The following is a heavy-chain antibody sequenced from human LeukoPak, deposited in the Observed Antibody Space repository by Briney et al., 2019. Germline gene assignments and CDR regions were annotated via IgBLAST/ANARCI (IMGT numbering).Heavy chain of an antibody. CDR1: GGTFSSYA. V-gene: IGHV1-69*05. CDR2: IIPIFGTA. J-gene: IGHJ3*02. CDR3: ARARSSSWPIDAFDI. Sequence: GASVTVSCKASGGTFSSYAISWLRQAPGQGLEWMGRIIPIFGTANYAQKFQGRVTITTDESTSTAYMELSSLRSEDTAVYYCARARSSSWPIDAFDIWGQGTMVTVSS. D-gene: IGHD6-13*01.